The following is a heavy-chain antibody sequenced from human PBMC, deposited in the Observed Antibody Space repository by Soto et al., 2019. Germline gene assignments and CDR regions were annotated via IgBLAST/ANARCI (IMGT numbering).Heavy chain of an antibody. V-gene: IGHV4-59*01. CDR3: VRGGGYGDYGVFSDY. J-gene: IGHJ4*02. CDR1: GGSISSYY. D-gene: IGHD4-17*01. CDR2: IYYSGST. Sequence: SETLSLTCTVSGGSISSYYWSWIRQPPGKGLEWIGYIYYSGSTNYNPSLKSRVTISVDTSKNQFSLKLSSVTAADTAVYYCVRGGGYGDYGVFSDYWGQGTLVTVSS.